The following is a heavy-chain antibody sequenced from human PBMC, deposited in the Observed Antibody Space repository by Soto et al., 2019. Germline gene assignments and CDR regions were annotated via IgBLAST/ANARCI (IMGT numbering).Heavy chain of an antibody. D-gene: IGHD6-6*01. J-gene: IGHJ4*02. CDR2: ITRDGYNK. V-gene: IGHV3-30*04. Sequence: LRLSCAGSGFIFKNYALNWVRQAPGKGLGWVASITRDGYNKYYADSVKGRFTISRDNSRDTLSLQMTALRTEDSSIYYCTKSSGGSSSVGMDYWGQGTRVTVSS. CDR3: TKSSGGSSSVGMDY. CDR1: GFIFKNYA.